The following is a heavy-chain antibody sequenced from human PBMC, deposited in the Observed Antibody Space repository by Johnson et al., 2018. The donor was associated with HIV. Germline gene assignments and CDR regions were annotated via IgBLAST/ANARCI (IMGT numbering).Heavy chain of an antibody. CDR1: GFTFSDYY. CDR2: INWNGGST. Sequence: VQLVESGGGLVKPGGSLRLSCAASGFTFSDYYMSWIRQAPGKGLEWVSGINWNGGSTGYADSVKGRFTISRDNAKNSLYLQMNSLRAEDTAVYYCAKGNGDRSAFDIWGQGTMVTVSS. CDR3: AKGNGDRSAFDI. D-gene: IGHD4-17*01. V-gene: IGHV3-20*04. J-gene: IGHJ3*02.